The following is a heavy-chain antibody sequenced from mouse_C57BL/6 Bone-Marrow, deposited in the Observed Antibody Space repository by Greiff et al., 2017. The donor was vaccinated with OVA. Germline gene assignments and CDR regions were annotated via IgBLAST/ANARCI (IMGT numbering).Heavy chain of an antibody. CDR2: IYPRSGNT. CDR3: ARRVGLGAY. V-gene: IGHV1-81*01. Sequence: VQLQESGAELARPGASVKLSCKASGYTFTSYGISWVKQRTGQGLEWIGEIYPRSGNTYYNEKFKGKATLTADKSSSTAYMELRSLTSEDSAVYFCARRVGLGAYWGQGTLVTVSA. CDR1: GYTFTSYG. J-gene: IGHJ3*01. D-gene: IGHD4-1*01.